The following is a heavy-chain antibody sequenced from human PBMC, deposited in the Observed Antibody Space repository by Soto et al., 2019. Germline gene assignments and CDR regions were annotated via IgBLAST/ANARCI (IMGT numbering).Heavy chain of an antibody. CDR2: IYYSGST. CDR3: ARSVDP. V-gene: IGHV4-30-4*01. J-gene: IGHJ5*02. CDR1: GSSISSSSYY. Sequence: PSETLSLTCTVSGSSISSSSYYWSWIRQPPGKGLEWIGLIYYSGSTHYNPSLKSRLIISVNTSKNQFSLKLTSATAADTAVYYCARSVDPWGQGTLVTVSS.